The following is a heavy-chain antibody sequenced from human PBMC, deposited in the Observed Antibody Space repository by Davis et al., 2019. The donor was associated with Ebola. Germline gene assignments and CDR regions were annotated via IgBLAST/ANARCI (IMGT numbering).Heavy chain of an antibody. CDR2: ISYDGSNK. CDR1: GFTFSSYA. J-gene: IGHJ6*02. Sequence: PGGSLRLSCAASGFTFSSYAMHWVRQAPGKGLEWVAVISYDGSNKYYADSVKGRFTISRDNSKNTLYLQRNSLRAEDTAVYYCANSREARGGAVGWYYYYYGMDVWGQGTTVTVSS. D-gene: IGHD6-19*01. CDR3: ANSREARGGAVGWYYYYYGMDV. V-gene: IGHV3-30-3*01.